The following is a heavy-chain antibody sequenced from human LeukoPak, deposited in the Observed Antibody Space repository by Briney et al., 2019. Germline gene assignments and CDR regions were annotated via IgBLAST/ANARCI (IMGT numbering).Heavy chain of an antibody. CDR2: IYYSGST. CDR1: GGSISSSSYY. CDR3: ARAPLTVAYAFDI. D-gene: IGHD6-19*01. J-gene: IGHJ3*02. V-gene: IGHV4-39*01. Sequence: SETLSLTCTVSGGSISSSSYYWGWIRQPPGKGLEWIGSIYYSGSTYYNPSLRSRVTISVDTSKNQLSLKLSSVTAADTAVYYCARAPLTVAYAFDIWGQGTMVTVSS.